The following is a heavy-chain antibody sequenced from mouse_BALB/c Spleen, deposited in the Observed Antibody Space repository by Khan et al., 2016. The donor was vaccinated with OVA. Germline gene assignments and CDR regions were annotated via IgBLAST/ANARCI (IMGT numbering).Heavy chain of an antibody. CDR1: GFSLTNYG. J-gene: IGHJ4*01. CDR2: IWSDGST. CDR3: ARQPYYHYNIMDY. Sequence: QVQLKESGPGLVAPSQSLSITCTISGFSLTNYGVHWLRQPPGRGLEWLVVIWSDGSTTYNSALKSRLSISKDNSKSQVFLKMNSIQTDDTAMYYCARQPYYHYNIMDYWGQGTSVTVSS. D-gene: IGHD2-10*01. V-gene: IGHV2-6-1*01.